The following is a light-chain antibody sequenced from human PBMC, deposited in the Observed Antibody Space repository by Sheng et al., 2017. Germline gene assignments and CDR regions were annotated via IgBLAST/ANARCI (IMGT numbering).Light chain of an antibody. CDR3: QQYNSYSPWT. CDR2: KAS. V-gene: IGKV1-5*03. CDR1: QSISSW. J-gene: IGKJ1*01. Sequence: DIQMTQSPSTLSASVGDRVTITCRASQSISSWLAWYQQKPGKAPKLLIYKASSLESGVPSRFSGSGSGTEFTLTISSLQPDDFATYYCQQYNSYSPWTFAKGPKVE.